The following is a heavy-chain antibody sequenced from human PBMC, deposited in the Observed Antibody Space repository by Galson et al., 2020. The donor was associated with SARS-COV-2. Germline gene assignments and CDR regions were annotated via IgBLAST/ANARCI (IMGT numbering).Heavy chain of an antibody. D-gene: IGHD3-16*01. V-gene: IGHV3-30-3*01. J-gene: IGHJ4*02. CDR2: VSYDGSNI. CDR1: GFTFNNHA. CDR3: ARGLSGNYVYFDY. Sequence: LSLTCAASGFTFNNHAMHWVRQAPGKGLEWVALVSYDGSNIYYANSVKGRFTISRDSSKNTVYLQMDSLRAEDTAVYHCARGLSGNYVYFDYWGQGTLVTVSS.